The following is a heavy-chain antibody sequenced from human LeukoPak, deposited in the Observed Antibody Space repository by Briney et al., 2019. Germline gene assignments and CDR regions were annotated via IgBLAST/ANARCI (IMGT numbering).Heavy chain of an antibody. J-gene: IGHJ5*02. CDR3: ARGGTYDFWSGYNRNWFDP. V-gene: IGHV4-34*01. D-gene: IGHD3-3*01. Sequence: SRVTMSVDTSKNQFSLKLSSVTAADTAVYYCARGGTYDFWSGYNRNWFDPWGQGTLVTVSS.